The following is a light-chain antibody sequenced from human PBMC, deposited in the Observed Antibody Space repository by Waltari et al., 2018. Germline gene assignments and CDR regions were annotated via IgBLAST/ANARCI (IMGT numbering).Light chain of an antibody. V-gene: IGKV2-28*01. CDR1: QSLLQSNGYKY. J-gene: IGKJ5*01. CDR3: MQGLQTPT. CDR2: LGS. Sequence: DIVMTQSPLSLAVTPGEPASISCRSSQSLLQSNGYKYLDWYLKKPGQSPQLLIYLGSNRASWVPDRFSGSGSGTDFTLKISRVEAEDVGIYFCMQGLQTPTFGQGTRLEIK.